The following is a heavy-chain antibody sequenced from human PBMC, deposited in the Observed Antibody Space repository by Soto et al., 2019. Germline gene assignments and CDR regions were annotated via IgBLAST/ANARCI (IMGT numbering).Heavy chain of an antibody. Sequence: QVQLVQSGAEVKKPGSSVKVSCKASGGTFSSYAISWVRQAPGQWLEWMGGIIPIFGTANYAQKFQGRVTINADESTSTAYMELSSLRSEDTAVYYCASSPTVTDYYYYYGMDVWGQGTTVPVSS. V-gene: IGHV1-69*01. D-gene: IGHD4-4*01. CDR3: ASSPTVTDYYYYYGMDV. CDR2: IIPIFGTA. J-gene: IGHJ6*02. CDR1: GGTFSSYA.